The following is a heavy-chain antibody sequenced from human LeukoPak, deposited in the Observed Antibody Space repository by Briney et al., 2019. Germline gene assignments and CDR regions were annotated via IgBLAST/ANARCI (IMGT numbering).Heavy chain of an antibody. CDR2: ISGSGGST. V-gene: IGHV3-23*01. J-gene: IGHJ4*02. D-gene: IGHD6-13*01. CDR1: GFTFSSYA. Sequence: GGSLRLSCAASGFTFSSYAMSWVRQAPGKGLEWVSAISGSGGSTYYADSVKGRFTISRDNSKNTLYLQMNSLRAEDTAVYYCAKDLVQRLVGPEIDYWGQGTLVTVSS. CDR3: AKDLVQRLVGPEIDY.